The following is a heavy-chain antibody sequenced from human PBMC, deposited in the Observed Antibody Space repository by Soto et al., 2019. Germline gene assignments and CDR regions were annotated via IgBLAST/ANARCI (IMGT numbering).Heavy chain of an antibody. Sequence: VGSLRLSCAASGFTFSRYWMTWVRLPPGKGLEWVATTKQDGRENHYVDPVKGRFTISRDNARNSLYLEMNSLRAEDTAVYYCARGIIVYCSSTSCLGTFDIWGQGTMVTVSS. D-gene: IGHD2-2*01. J-gene: IGHJ3*02. CDR1: GFTFSRYW. CDR2: TKQDGREN. V-gene: IGHV3-7*01. CDR3: ARGIIVYCSSTSCLGTFDI.